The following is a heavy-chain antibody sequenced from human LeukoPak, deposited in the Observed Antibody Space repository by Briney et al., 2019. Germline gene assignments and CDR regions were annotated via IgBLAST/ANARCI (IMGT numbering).Heavy chain of an antibody. J-gene: IGHJ4*02. V-gene: IGHV3-7*01. Sequence: GGSLRLSCAASGLTFRNYWMSWVRQAPGKGLEWVANIKQDGSDKFYVDSVNGRFTISRDNAKNSLYLQMNSLRAEDTAVYYCASLNSLNILTGYYEYNDYWGQGTLVTVSS. CDR3: ASLNSLNILTGYYEYNDY. D-gene: IGHD3-9*01. CDR1: GLTFRNYW. CDR2: IKQDGSDK.